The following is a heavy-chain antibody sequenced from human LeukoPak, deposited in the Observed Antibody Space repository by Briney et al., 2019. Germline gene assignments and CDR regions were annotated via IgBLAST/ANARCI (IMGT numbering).Heavy chain of an antibody. CDR1: GYTFTGYY. CDR2: INPNSGGT. D-gene: IGHD3-10*01. J-gene: IGHJ4*02. CDR3: ARGPLLWFGELLGDY. V-gene: IGHV1-2*02. Sequence: ASVKVSCKAPGYTFTGYYMHWVRQAPGQGLEWMGWINPNSGGTNYAQKFQGRVTMTRDTSISTAYMELSRLRSDDTAVYYCARGPLLWFGELLGDYWGQGTLDTVSS.